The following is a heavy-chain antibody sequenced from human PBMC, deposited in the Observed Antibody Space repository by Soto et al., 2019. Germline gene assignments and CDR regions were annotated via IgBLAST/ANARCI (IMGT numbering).Heavy chain of an antibody. CDR3: ARDGSTKRDGHNKYAY. Sequence: QVQLVQSGAELKKPGASVTVSCKASGDTFTNYAFHWVRQAPGQRLEWMGWIDAGNGNAEYSQKFQGRVTITRDTXAXXAYMALSSLTSEDTAVYYCARDGSTKRDGHNKYAYWGQGTLVTVSS. D-gene: IGHD2-8*01. CDR2: IDAGNGNA. CDR1: GDTFTNYA. V-gene: IGHV1-3*01. J-gene: IGHJ4*02.